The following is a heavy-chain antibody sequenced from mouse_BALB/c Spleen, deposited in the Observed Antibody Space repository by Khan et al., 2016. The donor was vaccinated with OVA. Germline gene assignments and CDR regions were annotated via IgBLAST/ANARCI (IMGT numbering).Heavy chain of an antibody. Sequence: VQLQESGAELAKPGASVKMSCKASGYTFTSYWMHWVKQRPGQGLEWIGYINPSTGYTEYNQKFKDKATLTADKSSSTAYMQLSSLTSEDSAVYYCASRGYGSSYAMDCWGRGTSVTVSS. D-gene: IGHD1-1*01. J-gene: IGHJ4*01. V-gene: IGHV1-7*01. CDR2: INPSTGYT. CDR3: ASRGYGSSYAMDC. CDR1: GYTFTSYW.